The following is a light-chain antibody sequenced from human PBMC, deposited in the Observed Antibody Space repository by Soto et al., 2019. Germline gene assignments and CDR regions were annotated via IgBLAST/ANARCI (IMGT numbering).Light chain of an antibody. J-gene: IGKJ5*01. CDR1: QSVSNN. V-gene: IGKV3-15*01. Sequence: EIVMTQSPATLSVSPGERATLSCRASQSVSNNLAWYQQKPGQAPRLLIYGASTRATGIPARFSGSGSGTEFTLTISSLQSEDFAVYYCQYYNNWPPNTFGQGTRLEIK. CDR3: QYYNNWPPNT. CDR2: GAS.